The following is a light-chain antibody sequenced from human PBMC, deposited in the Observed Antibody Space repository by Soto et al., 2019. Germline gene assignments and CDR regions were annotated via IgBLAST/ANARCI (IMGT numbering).Light chain of an antibody. V-gene: IGLV2-14*01. CDR2: DVS. CDR1: SSDVGGYNY. Sequence: QSVLTQPASVSGSPGQSITISCTGTSSDVGGYNYVSWYQQHPGKAPKLMIYDVSNRPSRVSNRFSGSKSGNTASLTISGLQGEDEDDYYCTSYTSSSTLVFGGGTKLTVL. J-gene: IGLJ2*01. CDR3: TSYTSSSTLV.